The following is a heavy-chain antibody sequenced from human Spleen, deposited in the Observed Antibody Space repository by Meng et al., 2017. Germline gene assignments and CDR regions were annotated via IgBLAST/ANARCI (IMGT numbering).Heavy chain of an antibody. Sequence: QVQLQQWGAGLLKPSETLSLTCAVYGGSFSGYYWSWIRQPPGKGLEWIGEISHTGTTNYNPSLKSRVSISVDTSKNQFSLRLSSVTAADTAVYYCAREEQQLLGKGGFDYWGQGTLVTVSS. J-gene: IGHJ4*02. V-gene: IGHV4-34*01. CDR1: GGSFSGYY. CDR2: ISHTGTT. CDR3: AREEQQLLGKGGFDY. D-gene: IGHD1-1*01.